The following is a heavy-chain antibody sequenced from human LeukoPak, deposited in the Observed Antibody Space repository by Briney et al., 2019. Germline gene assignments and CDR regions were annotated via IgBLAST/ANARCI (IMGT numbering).Heavy chain of an antibody. CDR1: GFTFSSYG. V-gene: IGHV3-30*18. J-gene: IGHJ4*02. CDR3: AKGAVYCTGTGCYFFDY. CDR2: ISYDGSDK. D-gene: IGHD2-15*01. Sequence: PGRSLGLSCAASGFTFSSYGMHWVRQAPGKGLEWVAVISYDGSDKYYADSVKGRFTISRDNSKNTLYLQMNSLRTEDTAVYYCAKGAVYCTGTGCYFFDYWGQGTLVTVSS.